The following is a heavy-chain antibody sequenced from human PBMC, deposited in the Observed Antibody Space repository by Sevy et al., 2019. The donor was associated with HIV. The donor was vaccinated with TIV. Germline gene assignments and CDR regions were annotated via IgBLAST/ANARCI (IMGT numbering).Heavy chain of an antibody. Sequence: GGSLRLSCAASGFTFSDYYMSWIRQAPGKGLEWVSYISSGSSYTNYADSVKGRFTISRDNARNSLYLQMNSLRAEDTAVYYLAKDSRVYSSSHFDYWGQGIRVTVSS. J-gene: IGHJ4*02. CDR1: GFTFSDYY. CDR2: ISSGSSYT. D-gene: IGHD6-13*01. V-gene: IGHV3-11*06. CDR3: AKDSRVYSSSHFDY.